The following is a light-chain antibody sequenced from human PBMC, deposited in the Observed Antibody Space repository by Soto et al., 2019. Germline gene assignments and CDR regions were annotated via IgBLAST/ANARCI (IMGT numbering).Light chain of an antibody. CDR1: SSDVGGYNY. CDR3: SSYTSSSTLVV. V-gene: IGLV2-14*01. Sequence: QSALTQPASVSGSPGQSITISCTGTSSDVGGYNYVSWYQQHPGKARKLMIYDVSNRPSGVSNRFSGSKSGNTASLTISGLQAEHEADYYCSSYTSSSTLVVFGGGTKLTVL. CDR2: DVS. J-gene: IGLJ2*01.